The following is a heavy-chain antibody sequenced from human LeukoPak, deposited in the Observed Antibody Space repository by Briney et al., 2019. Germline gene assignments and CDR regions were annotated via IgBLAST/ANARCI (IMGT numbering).Heavy chain of an antibody. CDR3: AKRRIAVAGTYYFDY. D-gene: IGHD6-19*01. CDR1: GFTFSSYA. Sequence: GGSLRLSCAASGFTFSSYAMSWVRQAPGKGLEWASATSGSGGSTYYADSVKGRFTISRDNSKNTLYLQMNSLRAEDTAVYYCAKRRIAVAGTYYFDYWGQGTLVTVSS. CDR2: TSGSGGST. J-gene: IGHJ4*02. V-gene: IGHV3-23*01.